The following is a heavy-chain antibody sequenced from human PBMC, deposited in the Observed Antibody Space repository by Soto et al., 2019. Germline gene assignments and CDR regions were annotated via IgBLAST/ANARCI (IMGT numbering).Heavy chain of an antibody. J-gene: IGHJ4*02. Sequence: QVQVVESGGGVVQPGGSLRLSCAASGFTFSTSAMHWVRQAPGKGLEWMAMISYGGNNKYYADSVKGRFTISRDISESTLYLQMNSLTTEDTAVYYCAREDFEAGRGHFGYWGQGTLVSVSS. CDR2: ISYGGNNK. D-gene: IGHD3-9*01. CDR1: GFTFSTSA. CDR3: AREDFEAGRGHFGY. V-gene: IGHV3-30-3*01.